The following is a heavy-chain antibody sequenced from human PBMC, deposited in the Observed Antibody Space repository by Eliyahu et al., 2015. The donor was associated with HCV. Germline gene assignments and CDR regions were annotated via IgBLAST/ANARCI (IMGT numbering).Heavy chain of an antibody. J-gene: IGHJ2*01. Sequence: EVQLVQSGAEVKKPGESLKISCKGSXYXLTNYWIGWVRQMPGKGLEWMGTIHPGDSDIRYSPSFQGHVTLSADKSISTAYLQWSSLRASDTAIYFCARRPGGSDRYFDLWGRGTLVTVSS. D-gene: IGHD6-25*01. CDR3: ARRPGGSDRYFDL. CDR1: XYXLTNYW. CDR2: IHPGDSDI. V-gene: IGHV5-51*01.